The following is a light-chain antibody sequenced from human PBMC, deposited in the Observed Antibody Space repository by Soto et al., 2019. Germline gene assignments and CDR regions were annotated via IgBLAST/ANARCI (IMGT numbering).Light chain of an antibody. Sequence: AVLLTQSPSSFSATKGDRATITCRASQDIHNYLAWYQQVPGKAPKLLLYAASILQTGVPSRFSGSGFGTDFTLTIDGLQSEDFATYFCQHYYNYPWTFGQGTTVE. CDR2: AAS. CDR3: QHYYNYPWT. V-gene: IGKV1-8*01. J-gene: IGKJ1*01. CDR1: QDIHNY.